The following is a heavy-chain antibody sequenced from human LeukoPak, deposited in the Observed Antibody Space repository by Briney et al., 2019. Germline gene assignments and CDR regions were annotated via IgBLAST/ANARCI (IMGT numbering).Heavy chain of an antibody. J-gene: IGHJ4*02. D-gene: IGHD3-3*01. V-gene: IGHV3-9*03. CDR3: AKSTYNDFWSGYLDY. Sequence: GGSLRLSCAASGFTFDDYAMHWVRQAPGKGLEWVSGISWNSGRIGYVDSVKGRFTISRDNAKNSLYLQMNSLKPEDMAVYYCAKSTYNDFWSGYLDYWGQGTRVTVSS. CDR2: ISWNSGRI. CDR1: GFTFDDYA.